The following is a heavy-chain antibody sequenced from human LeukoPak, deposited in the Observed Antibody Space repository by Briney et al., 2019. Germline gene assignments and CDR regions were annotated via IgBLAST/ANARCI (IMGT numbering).Heavy chain of an antibody. J-gene: IGHJ4*02. CDR1: GFTFDDYA. CDR3: AKEFAAIGTPLFDY. D-gene: IGHD6-13*01. Sequence: GGSLRLSCAASGFTFDDYAMHWVRQAPGKGLEWVSGISWNSGSIGYADSVKGRFTISRDNAKNSLYLQMDSLRAEDTAVYYCAKEFAAIGTPLFDYWGQGTLVTVSS. CDR2: ISWNSGSI. V-gene: IGHV3-9*01.